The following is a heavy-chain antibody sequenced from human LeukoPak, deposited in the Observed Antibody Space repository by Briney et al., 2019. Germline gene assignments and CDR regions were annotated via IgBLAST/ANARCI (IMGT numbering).Heavy chain of an antibody. CDR3: AKINYDSNGYHYVDY. V-gene: IGHV5-51*01. Sequence: GESLNISCKGSGYSFTSYLIGWVRQMPGKGLEWMGIIYPGDSDTRYSPSFQGQVTISADKSISTAYLQWSSLKASDTAMYYCAKINYDSNGYHYVDYWGQGTLVTVSS. CDR2: IYPGDSDT. D-gene: IGHD3-22*01. CDR1: GYSFTSYL. J-gene: IGHJ4*02.